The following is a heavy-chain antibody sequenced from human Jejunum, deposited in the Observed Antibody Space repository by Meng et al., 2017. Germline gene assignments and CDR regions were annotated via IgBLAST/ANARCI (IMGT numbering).Heavy chain of an antibody. D-gene: IGHD2-15*01. CDR2: IYHGGDT. CDR3: ARDWGCRDGYCFSGLLEF. V-gene: IGHV4-4*02. J-gene: IGHJ4*02. Sequence: QVQLQESGPGWVRPSGTLTLTCPVSCDSISSNNRWTWVRQPPGRGLEWIGEIYHGGDTNYNPSLTSPVTISVDKSKNQFTLRLNSVTAADTAIYYCARDWGCRDGYCFSGLLEFWGQGILVTVSS. CDR1: CDSISSNNR.